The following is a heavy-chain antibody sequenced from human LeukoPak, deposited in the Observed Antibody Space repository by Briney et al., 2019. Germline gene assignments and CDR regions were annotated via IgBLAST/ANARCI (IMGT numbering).Heavy chain of an antibody. D-gene: IGHD3-10*01. CDR2: ISYDGSNK. J-gene: IGHJ4*02. CDR3: ARDPVPVRGLNGGYLDY. V-gene: IGHV3-30*04. CDR1: GFTFSSYA. Sequence: LRLSCAASGFTFSSYAMHWVRQAPGKGLEWVAVISYDGSNKYYADSVKGRFTISRDNSKNMVYLQMNSLRAEDTAVFYCARDPVPVRGLNGGYLDYWGQGTLVTVSS.